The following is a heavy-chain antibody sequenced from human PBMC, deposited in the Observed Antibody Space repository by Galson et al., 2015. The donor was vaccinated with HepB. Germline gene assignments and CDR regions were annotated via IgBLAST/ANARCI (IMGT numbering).Heavy chain of an antibody. CDR3: ARGLVSGYDSSLGY. D-gene: IGHD5-12*01. V-gene: IGHV1-69*13. J-gene: IGHJ4*02. CDR1: GGTFSSYA. CDR2: IIPIFGTA. Sequence: SVKVSCKASGGTFSSYAISWVRQAPGQGLEWMGGIIPIFGTANYAQKFQGRVTITADESTSTAYMELSSLRSEDTAVYYCARGLVSGYDSSLGYWGQGTLVTVSS.